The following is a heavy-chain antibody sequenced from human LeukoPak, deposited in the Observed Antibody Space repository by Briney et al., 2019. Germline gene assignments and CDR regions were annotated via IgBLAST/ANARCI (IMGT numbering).Heavy chain of an antibody. CDR1: GGTFSSYA. V-gene: IGHV1-46*01. CDR2: VNPSGGST. Sequence: AASVKVSCKASGGTFSSYAISWVRQAPGQGLEWMGIVNPSGGSTSYAQKFQGRVTMTRDMSTSTVYMELSSLRSEDTAVYYCARDRGCSSTSCYLSYYMDVWGKGTTVTVSS. J-gene: IGHJ6*03. CDR3: ARDRGCSSTSCYLSYYMDV. D-gene: IGHD2-2*01.